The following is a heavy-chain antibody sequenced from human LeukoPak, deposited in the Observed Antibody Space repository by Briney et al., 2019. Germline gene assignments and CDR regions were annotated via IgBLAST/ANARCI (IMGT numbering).Heavy chain of an antibody. J-gene: IGHJ4*02. CDR3: ARGLRKQWLATFIFDY. Sequence: SETLSLTCAVYGGSFSGYYWSWIRQPPGKGLEWIGDINHSGSTNYNPSLKSRVTISVDTSKNQFSLKLSSVTAADTAVYYCARGLRKQWLATFIFDYWGQGTLVTVSS. D-gene: IGHD6-19*01. V-gene: IGHV4-34*01. CDR2: INHSGST. CDR1: GGSFSGYY.